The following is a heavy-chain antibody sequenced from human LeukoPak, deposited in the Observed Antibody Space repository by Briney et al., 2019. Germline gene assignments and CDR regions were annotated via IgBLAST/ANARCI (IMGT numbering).Heavy chain of an antibody. CDR2: ISGNGDRT. D-gene: IGHD3-22*01. CDR3: AKRDNNDYYTGLHVFDV. V-gene: IGHV3-23*01. CDR1: GFSFSSYA. Sequence: GGSLRLSCAASGFSFSSYAMTWVRQAPGKGPEWVSGISGNGDRTFYTDSVKGRFTIFRDNSKNTLDLQMNSLRAEDTALYYCAKRDNNDYYTGLHVFDVWGQGTMVTGSS. J-gene: IGHJ3*01.